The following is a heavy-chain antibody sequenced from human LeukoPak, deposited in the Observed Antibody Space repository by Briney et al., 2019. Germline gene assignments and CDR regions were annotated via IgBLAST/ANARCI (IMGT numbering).Heavy chain of an antibody. D-gene: IGHD3-22*01. V-gene: IGHV5-51*01. CDR2: IYPGDSDT. CDR1: GYSFTSYW. J-gene: IGHJ3*02. Sequence: GESLKISCKGSGYSFTSYWIGWVRQMPGKGLEWMGIIYPGDSDTRYSPSFQGQVTISADKSISTAYLQWSSLKASDTAMYYCARRNYYDSSGYPRRADAFDIWGQGTTVTVSS. CDR3: ARRNYYDSSGYPRRADAFDI.